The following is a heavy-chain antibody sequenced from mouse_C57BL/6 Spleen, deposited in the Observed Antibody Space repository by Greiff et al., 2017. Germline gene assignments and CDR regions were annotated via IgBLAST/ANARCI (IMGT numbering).Heavy chain of an antibody. CDR1: GFTFSSYA. Sequence: DVHLVESGEGLVKPGGSLKLSCAASGFTFSSYAMSWVRQTPEKRLEWVAYISSGGDYIYYADTVKGRFTISRDNARNTLYLQMISLKSEDTAMYYCTREGSNSWFAYWGQGTLVTVSA. V-gene: IGHV5-9-1*02. J-gene: IGHJ3*01. CDR3: TREGSNSWFAY. D-gene: IGHD4-1*01. CDR2: ISSGGDYI.